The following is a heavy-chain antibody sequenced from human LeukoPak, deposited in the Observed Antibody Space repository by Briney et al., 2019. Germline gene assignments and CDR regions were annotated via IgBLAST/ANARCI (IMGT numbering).Heavy chain of an antibody. Sequence: PSETLSLTCTVSGGSISRSGYYWGWIRQPPGKGLEWIGSIYYSGSTSYNPSLKSRVTISVDTSKNQFSLKLSSVTAADTAVYYCAREMGSPDSSDWYFPDYYYYYYMDVWGRGTTVTVSS. CDR2: IYYSGST. CDR3: AREMGSPDSSDWYFPDYYYYYYMDV. J-gene: IGHJ6*03. D-gene: IGHD6-19*01. CDR1: GGSISRSGYY. V-gene: IGHV4-39*07.